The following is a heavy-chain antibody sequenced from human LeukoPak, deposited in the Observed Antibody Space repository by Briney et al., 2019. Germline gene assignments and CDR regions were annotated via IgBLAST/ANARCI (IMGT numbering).Heavy chain of an antibody. Sequence: SETLYLTCTVSGGSVSSDSNYWSWIRQPPGKGLEWIGYIFYRGSTNYNPPLKSRVTISVDTSKNQFSLKLSSVAAADTAVYYCARENDVTGNALDVWGQGTTVTVSS. V-gene: IGHV4-61*01. J-gene: IGHJ6*02. CDR1: GGSVSSDSNY. D-gene: IGHD2-2*01. CDR3: ARENDVTGNALDV. CDR2: IFYRGST.